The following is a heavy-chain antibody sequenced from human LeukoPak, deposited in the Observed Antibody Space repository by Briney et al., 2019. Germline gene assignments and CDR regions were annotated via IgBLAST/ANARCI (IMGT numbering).Heavy chain of an antibody. CDR1: GYTFTSYG. D-gene: IGHD6-19*01. J-gene: IGHJ6*03. V-gene: IGHV1-18*01. CDR2: ISPYNGNT. CDR3: ARGPSSGWYFVYYYYMDV. Sequence: ASVKVSCKASGYTFTSYGISWVRQAPGQGLEWMGWISPYNGNTHYAQKLQGRVTMTTDTSTSTAYMEVRSLRSEDTAVYYCARGPSSGWYFVYYYYMDVWGKGTTVTISS.